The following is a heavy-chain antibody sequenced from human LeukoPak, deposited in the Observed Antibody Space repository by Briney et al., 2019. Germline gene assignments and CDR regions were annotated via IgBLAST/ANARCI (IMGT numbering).Heavy chain of an antibody. CDR1: GFTFRSFE. CDR2: ISSSASTI. J-gene: IGHJ4*02. Sequence: SGGSLRLSCVASGFTFRSFEMAWVRQAPGKGLEWISYISSSASTIYYADSVKGRFTISRDNAKNSLYLQMDNLRAEDTAVYYCVRGDGRDYWGQGTLVTVSS. D-gene: IGHD5-24*01. CDR3: VRGDGRDY. V-gene: IGHV3-48*03.